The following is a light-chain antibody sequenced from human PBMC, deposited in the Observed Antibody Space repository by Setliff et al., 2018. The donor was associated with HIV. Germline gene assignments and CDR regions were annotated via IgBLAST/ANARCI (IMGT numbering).Light chain of an antibody. J-gene: IGLJ3*02. CDR2: DVS. CDR1: SSDVGGYNY. CDR3: CSYAGSNTLQV. Sequence: QCALAQPRSVSGSPGQSVTISCTGTSSDVGGYNYVSWYQQHPGKAPKLMIYDVSKRPSGVPDRFSGSKSGNTASLTISGLQAEDEADYHCCSYAGSNTLQVFGGGTKVTVL. V-gene: IGLV2-11*01.